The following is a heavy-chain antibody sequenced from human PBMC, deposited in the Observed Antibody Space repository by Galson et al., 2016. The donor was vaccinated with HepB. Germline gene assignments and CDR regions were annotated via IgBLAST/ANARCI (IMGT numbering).Heavy chain of an antibody. J-gene: IGHJ4*02. V-gene: IGHV5-51*01. CDR1: GYKFTNYW. Sequence: QSGAEVKKPGESLKISCKAFGYKFTNYWIGWVRQMPGKGLEWMGIVYPRDSDTKYSPSFQGQDTISADKSTSTAYRQWNTLKASDTAMYYCGRHRGQELIKEIDYWGQGMLVTVSS. CDR2: VYPRDSDT. D-gene: IGHD1-7*01. CDR3: GRHRGQELIKEIDY.